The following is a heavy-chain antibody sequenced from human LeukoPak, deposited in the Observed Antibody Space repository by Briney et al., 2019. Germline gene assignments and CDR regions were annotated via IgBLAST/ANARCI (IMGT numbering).Heavy chain of an antibody. Sequence: ASVKVSCKASGYTFTGYYMHWVRQAPGQGLEWMGWINPNSGGTSYAQKFQDRVTMTRDTSITTAYMELSRLKSDDTAVYYCARGGNYYGSGSFHLGFYYFDYWGQGTPVTVSS. CDR3: ARGGNYYGSGSFHLGFYYFDY. CDR1: GYTFTGYY. CDR2: INPNSGGT. V-gene: IGHV1-2*02. J-gene: IGHJ4*02. D-gene: IGHD3-10*01.